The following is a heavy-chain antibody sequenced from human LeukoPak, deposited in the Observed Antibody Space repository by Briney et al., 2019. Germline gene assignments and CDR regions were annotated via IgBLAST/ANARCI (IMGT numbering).Heavy chain of an antibody. Sequence: GGSLRLSCGASGFTFSRYAMSWVRQAPGKGLQWVSETGGSGGAIYYADSVKGRFTISRDNSKNTLYLQMNSLRAEDTAVYYCARGTASSWGFDYWGQGTLVTVSS. CDR1: GFTFSRYA. J-gene: IGHJ4*02. D-gene: IGHD6-13*01. CDR3: ARGTASSWGFDY. CDR2: TGGSGGAI. V-gene: IGHV3-23*01.